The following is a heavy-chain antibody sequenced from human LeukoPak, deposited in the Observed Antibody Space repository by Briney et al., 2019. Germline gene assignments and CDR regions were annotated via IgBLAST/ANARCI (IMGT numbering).Heavy chain of an antibody. CDR2: INHSGST. J-gene: IGHJ4*02. CDR3: ARGGHSSSWRLTDY. Sequence: PSKTLSLTCAVYGGSFSGYYWSWIRQPPGKGLEWIGEINHSGSTNYNPSLKSRVTISVDTSKNQFSLKLSSVTAADTAVYYCARGGHSSSWRLTDYWGQGTLVTVSS. CDR1: GGSFSGYY. D-gene: IGHD6-13*01. V-gene: IGHV4-34*01.